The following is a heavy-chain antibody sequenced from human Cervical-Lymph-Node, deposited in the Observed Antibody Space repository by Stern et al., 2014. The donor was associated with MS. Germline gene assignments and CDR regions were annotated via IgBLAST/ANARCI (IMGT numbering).Heavy chain of an antibody. D-gene: IGHD3-10*01. CDR3: ARGGRGVGLEY. CDR2: VSYDGTQR. J-gene: IGHJ4*02. CDR1: GFTFSTYA. V-gene: IGHV3-30-3*01. Sequence: VQLVQSGGGVVQPGRSLSLSCVASGFTFSTYAMHWVRQAPGKGLEWVAFVSYDGTQRNSTDSVKARFTISRHNSKNTLYLHMNSLRDEDTAVYFCARGGRGVGLEYWGQGALVTVSS.